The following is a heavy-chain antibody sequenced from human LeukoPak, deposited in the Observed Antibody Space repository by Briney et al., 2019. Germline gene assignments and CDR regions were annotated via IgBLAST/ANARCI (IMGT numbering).Heavy chain of an antibody. CDR1: GFTFSSYW. CDR3: ARDGYSSSSRIYFQH. D-gene: IGHD6-6*01. V-gene: IGHV3-7*01. J-gene: IGHJ1*01. CDR2: IKQDGSEK. Sequence: PGGSLRLSCAASGFTFSSYWMSWVRQAPGKGLEWVANIKQDGSEKYYVDSVKGRFTISRDNAKNSLYLQMNSLRAEDTAVYYCARDGYSSSSRIYFQHWGQGTLVTVSS.